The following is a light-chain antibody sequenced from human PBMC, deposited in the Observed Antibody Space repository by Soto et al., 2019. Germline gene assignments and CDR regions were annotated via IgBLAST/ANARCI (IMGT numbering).Light chain of an antibody. CDR2: EVS. J-gene: IGLJ2*01. CDR3: TSYTSSSSYVV. CDR1: SSDVGGYNY. V-gene: IGLV2-14*01. Sequence: QSALTQPASVSGSPGQSITISCTGTSSDVGGYNYVSWYQQHPGKAPKLMIYEVSNRPSGVSNRFSASKSGNTASLTISGXXAXDXXXYYCTSYTSSSSYVVFGGGTKVTVL.